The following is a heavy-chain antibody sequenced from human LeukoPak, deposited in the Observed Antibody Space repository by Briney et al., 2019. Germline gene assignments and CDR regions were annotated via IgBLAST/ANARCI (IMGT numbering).Heavy chain of an antibody. V-gene: IGHV7-4-1*02. Sequence: GASVKVSCKASGDTFTSYAMNWVRQAPGQGLEWMGWINTNTGNPTYAQGFTGRFVFSLDTSVSTAYLQISSLKAEDTAVYYCARDLYVWGSYPPPNDAFDIWGQGTMVTVSS. D-gene: IGHD3-16*02. CDR3: ARDLYVWGSYPPPNDAFDI. CDR1: GDTFTSYA. J-gene: IGHJ3*02. CDR2: INTNTGNP.